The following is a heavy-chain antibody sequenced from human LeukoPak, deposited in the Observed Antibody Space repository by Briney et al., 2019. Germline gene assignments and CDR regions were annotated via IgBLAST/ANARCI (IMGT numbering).Heavy chain of an antibody. CDR1: GGTFSSYA. CDR2: IIPIFGTA. J-gene: IGHJ5*02. D-gene: IGHD2-2*02. CDR3: ASSTSCYRKCWFDP. V-gene: IGHV1-69*13. Sequence: SVKVSCKASGGTFSSYAISRVRQAPGQGLEWMGGIIPIFGTANYAQKFQGRVTITADESTSTAYMELSSLRSEDTAVYYCASSTSCYRKCWFDPWGQGTLVTVSS.